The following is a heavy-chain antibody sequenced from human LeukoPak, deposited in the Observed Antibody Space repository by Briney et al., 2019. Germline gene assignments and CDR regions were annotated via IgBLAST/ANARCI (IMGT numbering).Heavy chain of an antibody. CDR2: IIPIFGTA. CDR3: ARVGGGYSYGYLYYFDY. J-gene: IGHJ4*02. CDR1: GGTFSSNA. Sequence: GASVKVSCKASGGTFSSNAISWVRQAPGQGLEWMGGIIPIFGTANYAQKFQGRVTITADESTSTAYMELSSLRSEDTAVYYCARVGGGYSYGYLYYFDYWGQGTLVTVSS. V-gene: IGHV1-69*01. D-gene: IGHD5-18*01.